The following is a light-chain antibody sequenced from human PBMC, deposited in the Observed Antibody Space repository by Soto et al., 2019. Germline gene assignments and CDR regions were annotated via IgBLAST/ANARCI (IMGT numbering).Light chain of an antibody. Sequence: QSALTQPASVSGSPGQSITISCTGTSSDVGSYNLVSWYQQHPGKAPKLMIYEGSKRPSGVSNRFSGSKSGNTASLTISGLQAEDEADYHCCSYAGSSPHVVFGGGTKLTVL. J-gene: IGLJ2*01. CDR2: EGS. CDR1: SSDVGSYNL. CDR3: CSYAGSSPHVV. V-gene: IGLV2-23*01.